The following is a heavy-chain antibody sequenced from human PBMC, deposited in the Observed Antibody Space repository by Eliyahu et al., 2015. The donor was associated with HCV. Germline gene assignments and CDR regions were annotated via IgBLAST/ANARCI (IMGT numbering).Heavy chain of an antibody. CDR3: TRDRPEPNDNGYDR. J-gene: IGHJ4*02. CDR1: GFIFSDYY. D-gene: IGHD5-12*01. Sequence: QVQLVESGGGLVKPGGSLRLSCAASGFIFSDYYMSWVRQAPGKGLEWVSYISSDGTTRYYADSVRGRFTISRDNAMNSLNLHMNSLRAEDTAIYYCTRDRPEPNDNGYDRWGQGTLVTVSS. CDR2: ISSDGTTR. V-gene: IGHV3-11*01.